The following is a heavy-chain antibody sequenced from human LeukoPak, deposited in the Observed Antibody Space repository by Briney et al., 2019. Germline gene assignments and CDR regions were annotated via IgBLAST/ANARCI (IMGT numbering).Heavy chain of an antibody. CDR3: AKRTTSSGWYTDY. D-gene: IGHD6-19*01. Sequence: PGGSLRLSCAASGFTFSSYAMSWVRQAPGKGLEWVSAISGSGVSTYYADSVKGRFTISRDNSKNTLYLQMNSLRAEDTAVYYCAKRTTSSGWYTDYWGQGTLVTVSS. CDR1: GFTFSSYA. J-gene: IGHJ4*02. V-gene: IGHV3-23*01. CDR2: ISGSGVST.